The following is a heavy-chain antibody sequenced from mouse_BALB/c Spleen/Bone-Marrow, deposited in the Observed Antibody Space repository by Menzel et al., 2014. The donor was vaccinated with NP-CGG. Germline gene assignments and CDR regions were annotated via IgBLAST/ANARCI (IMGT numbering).Heavy chain of an antibody. CDR3: TRETAIVAVFDY. J-gene: IGHJ2*01. CDR2: IHYSGNT. Sequence: EVKLQESGPDLVKPSQSVSLTCTVTAYSITSGYGWHWIRQFPGNRLEWMGYIHYSGNTDYNPSLKSRISITRDTSKNQFFLQLNSLTTEDTATYYCTRETAIVAVFDYWGQGTTLTVSS. CDR1: AYSITSGYG. D-gene: IGHD1-1*01. V-gene: IGHV3-1*02.